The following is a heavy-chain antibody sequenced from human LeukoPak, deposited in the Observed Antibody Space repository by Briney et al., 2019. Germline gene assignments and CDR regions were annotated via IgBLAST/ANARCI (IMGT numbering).Heavy chain of an antibody. CDR3: AKDKYSGTWYWLDP. CDR2: ISYVGGNK. V-gene: IGHV3-30*18. CDR1: GFTFSTYA. Sequence: GGSLRLSCAASGFTFSTYAMHWVRQAPGRALEWVAVISYVGGNKQYADSVKGRFIISRDNSKNTLFLQLNSLRAEDTAVYYCAKDKYSGTWYWLDPWGQGTLVTVSS. J-gene: IGHJ5*02. D-gene: IGHD5-12*01.